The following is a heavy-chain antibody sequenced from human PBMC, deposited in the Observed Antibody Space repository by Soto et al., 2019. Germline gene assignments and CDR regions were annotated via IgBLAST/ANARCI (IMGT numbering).Heavy chain of an antibody. CDR1: GGSFSGYY. D-gene: IGHD2-8*02. V-gene: IGHV4-34*01. Sequence: QVQLQQWGAGLLKPSETLSLTCAVYGGSFSGYYWTWIRQPPGTGLEWIGEINHSGSTTDDPSLKSRVTISVDTSKNKFSLKLTSVTAADTAVYFCARDKITGVFDYWGQGTLVTVSS. J-gene: IGHJ4*02. CDR3: ARDKITGVFDY. CDR2: INHSGST.